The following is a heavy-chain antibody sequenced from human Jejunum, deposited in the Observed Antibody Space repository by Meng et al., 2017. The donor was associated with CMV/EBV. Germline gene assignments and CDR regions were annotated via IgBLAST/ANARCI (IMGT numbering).Heavy chain of an antibody. Sequence: KTSGYTFAAYCMHWERQAHEQGLGWMGRINTNMGGTSYTQKFQGRVTMTREMSTSTSYMEMTSLTPGDTAVYFYERDRSSGYFYVNWGQGTLVTVSS. CDR2: INTNMGGT. CDR1: GYTFAAYC. J-gene: IGHJ1*01. CDR3: ERDRSSGYFYVN. D-gene: IGHD3-22*01. V-gene: IGHV1-2*06.